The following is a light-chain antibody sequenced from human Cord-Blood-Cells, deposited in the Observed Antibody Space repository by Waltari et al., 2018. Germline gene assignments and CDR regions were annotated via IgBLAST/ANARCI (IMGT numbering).Light chain of an antibody. CDR2: GKN. Sequence: SSELTQAPAVSVALGQTVRFTCQGDSLRSYYASWYQQKPGQAPVLVIYGKNNRPAGIPDRFSGSSSGNTASLTITGAQAEDEADYYCNSRDSSGNRVFGGGTKLTVL. V-gene: IGLV3-19*01. CDR1: SLRSYY. J-gene: IGLJ2*01. CDR3: NSRDSSGNRV.